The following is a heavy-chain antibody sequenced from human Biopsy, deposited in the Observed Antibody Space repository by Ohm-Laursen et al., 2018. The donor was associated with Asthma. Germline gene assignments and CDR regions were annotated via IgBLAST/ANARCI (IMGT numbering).Heavy chain of an antibody. CDR3: ARTYYDFLAGQVNDAFAM. CDR1: GYTFINYA. Sequence: ASVKVSCKASGYTFINYAIHWVRQAPGQRLEWMGWINAGNGNTKYSQKFRGRVTISRDTSASTAYMDLSSLRSEDTAVYYCARTYYDFLAGQVNDAFAMWGQGTMVTVSS. J-gene: IGHJ3*02. D-gene: IGHD3-9*01. V-gene: IGHV1-3*01. CDR2: INAGNGNT.